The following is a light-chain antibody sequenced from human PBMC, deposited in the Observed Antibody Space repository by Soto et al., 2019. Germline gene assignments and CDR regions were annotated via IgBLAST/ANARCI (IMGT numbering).Light chain of an antibody. CDR3: QQSYNIPLT. CDR1: QTINSY. Sequence: DIQMTQSPSSLSASLGDTVTITCRASQTINSYLNWYQQKPGQAPKLLIYVASSLQSGVPSRFSGRGSGTDFTLTISSLEPEDFATYYCQQSYNIPLTFGPGTKVDSK. V-gene: IGKV1-39*01. J-gene: IGKJ3*01. CDR2: VAS.